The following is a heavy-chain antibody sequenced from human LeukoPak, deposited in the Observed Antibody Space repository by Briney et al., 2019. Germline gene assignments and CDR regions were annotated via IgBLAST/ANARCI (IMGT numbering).Heavy chain of an antibody. Sequence: SETLSLTCSVSGVSISSYWWSWIRQPPGKGLEWIAYVFSSGNTNYNPSLKGRVTISVDISKNQFSLKVTSVTAADTAVYYCASSNGFDWSPEYYVGVWGKGTSVTVSS. V-gene: IGHV4-59*01. J-gene: IGHJ6*03. CDR1: GVSISSYW. CDR3: ASSNGFDWSPEYYVGV. D-gene: IGHD3-9*01. CDR2: VFSSGNT.